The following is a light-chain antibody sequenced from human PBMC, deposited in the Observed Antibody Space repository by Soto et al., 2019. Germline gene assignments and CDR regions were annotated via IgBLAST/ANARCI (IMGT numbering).Light chain of an antibody. V-gene: IGKV3-20*01. CDR1: QSVSSSY. CDR3: QQYGSSSIT. CDR2: GAS. J-gene: IGKJ5*01. Sequence: EIVLTQSPGTLSLSPGERATLSCRASQSVSSSYLAWYQQKPGQAPRLLIYGASSRATGIPDRFSGSGSGTHFTLTISRLAPEDFAVYYCQQYGSSSITFGQGTRLEIK.